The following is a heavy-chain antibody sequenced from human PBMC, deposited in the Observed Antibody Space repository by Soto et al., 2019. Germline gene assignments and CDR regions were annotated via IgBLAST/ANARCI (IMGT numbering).Heavy chain of an antibody. CDR3: ARFKVGSTTDYYYGMDV. V-gene: IGHV1-69*13. D-gene: IGHD1-26*01. CDR2: IIPILGSA. J-gene: IGHJ6*02. Sequence: SVKVSCKASGDTFSNYAICWVRQAPGQGLEWIGGIIPILGSANYAQKFQGRVTISADGSTNTANLELSSLRSEDTAVYYCARFKVGSTTDYYYGMDVWGQGTTVTVSS. CDR1: GDTFSNYA.